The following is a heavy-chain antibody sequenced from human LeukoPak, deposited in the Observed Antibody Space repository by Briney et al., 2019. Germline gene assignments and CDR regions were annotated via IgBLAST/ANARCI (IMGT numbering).Heavy chain of an antibody. V-gene: IGHV4-34*01. CDR2: INHSGST. CDR3: ARGTDYYDSSGYYGY. D-gene: IGHD3-22*01. J-gene: IGHJ4*02. Sequence: SETLSLTCAVYGGSFSGYYWSWIRQPPGKGLEWIGEINHSGSTNYNPSLKSRVTISVDTSKNQLSLKLSSVTAADTAVYYCARGTDYYDSSGYYGYWGQGTLVTVSS. CDR1: GGSFSGYY.